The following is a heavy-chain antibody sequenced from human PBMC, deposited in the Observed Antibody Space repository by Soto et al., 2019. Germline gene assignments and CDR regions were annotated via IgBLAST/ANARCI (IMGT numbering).Heavy chain of an antibody. J-gene: IGHJ4*02. CDR1: GFSLSNARMG. CDR2: IFSNDEK. CDR3: ARILGRGYSYGVAY. D-gene: IGHD5-18*01. Sequence: QVTLKESGPVLVKPTETLTLTCTVSGFSLSNARMGVSWIRQPPGKALEWLAHIFSNDEKSYSTSLKSRLTLSEDTSKSQVVLTMTNMDPVDTATYYCARILGRGYSYGVAYWGQGTLVTVSS. V-gene: IGHV2-26*01.